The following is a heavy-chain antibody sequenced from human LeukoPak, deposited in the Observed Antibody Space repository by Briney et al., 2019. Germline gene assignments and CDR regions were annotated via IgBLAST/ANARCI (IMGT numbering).Heavy chain of an antibody. D-gene: IGHD1-26*01. CDR3: ARVREPLGWGYYFDY. V-gene: IGHV1-2*02. CDR1: GYTFTGYY. CDR2: INPNSGGT. J-gene: IGHJ4*02. Sequence: ASVKVSCKASGYTFTGYYMHWVRQAPGQGLEWMGWINPNSGGTNYAQKFQGRVTMTRDTSISTAYMELSRLRSDDTAVYYCARVREPLGWGYYFDYWGQGTLVTVSS.